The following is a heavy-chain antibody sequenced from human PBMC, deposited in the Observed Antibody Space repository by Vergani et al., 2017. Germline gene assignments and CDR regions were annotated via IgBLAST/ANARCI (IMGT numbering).Heavy chain of an antibody. CDR2: INHSGST. D-gene: IGHD1-1*01. CDR1: GGSFSGYY. V-gene: IGHV4-34*01. Sequence: QVQLQQWGAGLLKPSETLSLTCAVYGGSFSGYYWSWIRQPPGKGLEWIGEINHSGSTNDNPSLKSRVTISVDTSKTQFSLKLTSVTAADTAVYYCARQGFGVTGTTDYWGQGTLVTVSS. CDR3: ARQGFGVTGTTDY. J-gene: IGHJ4*02.